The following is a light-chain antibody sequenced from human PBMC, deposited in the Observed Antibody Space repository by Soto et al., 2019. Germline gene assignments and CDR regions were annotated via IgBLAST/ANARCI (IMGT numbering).Light chain of an antibody. CDR3: QQYNAYSRT. CDR1: QNINNY. V-gene: IGKV1-33*01. Sequence: DIQMTQSPSSLSASVGDRVTITCQASQNINNYLNWYQQKPGRAPKLLIYDASNLEAGVPSRFRGSGSGTDFTFTISRLQPEDIATYYCQQYNAYSRTFGQGTKVDIK. CDR2: DAS. J-gene: IGKJ1*01.